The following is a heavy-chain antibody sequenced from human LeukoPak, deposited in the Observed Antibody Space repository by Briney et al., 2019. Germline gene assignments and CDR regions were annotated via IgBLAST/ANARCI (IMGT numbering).Heavy chain of an antibody. CDR2: IIPIFGTA. J-gene: IGHJ6*02. Sequence: GASVKVSCKASGGTFSSYAISWVRQAPGQGLEWMGGIIPIFGTANYAQKFQGRVTITADESTSTAYMELSSLRAEDTAVYYCASLFTVFDPIRAYYYGMDVWGQGTTVTVSS. CDR1: GGTFSSYA. V-gene: IGHV1-69*13. CDR3: ASLFTVFDPIRAYYYGMDV. D-gene: IGHD4-17*01.